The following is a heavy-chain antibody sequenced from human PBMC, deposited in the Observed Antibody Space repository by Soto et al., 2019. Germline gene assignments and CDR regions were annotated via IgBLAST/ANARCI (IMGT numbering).Heavy chain of an antibody. CDR3: ARLAMATRRGYYGMDV. J-gene: IGHJ6*02. Sequence: PGESLKISCKCSGYSFTNYWIGWVRQMSGKGLEWMAIIYPGDSGTNYSPSFQGHVTISADKSISTAYLQWSSLKASDTAMYYCARLAMATRRGYYGMDVWGQGTTVTVSS. V-gene: IGHV5-51*01. CDR2: IYPGDSGT. D-gene: IGHD5-12*01. CDR1: GYSFTNYW.